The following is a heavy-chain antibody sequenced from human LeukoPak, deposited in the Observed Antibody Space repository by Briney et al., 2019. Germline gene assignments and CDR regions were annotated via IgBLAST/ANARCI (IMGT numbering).Heavy chain of an antibody. J-gene: IGHJ4*02. V-gene: IGHV3-23*01. Sequence: GGSLTLSCAASGFSFSGYAMHWARHAPGQGLERISGISHSADLASFGDSVRGRFYADSVRGRFTISRDENTLYLKMNSLRTEDTAVYYCARRSVAVAGILLDSWGQGTPVTVSS. CDR2: ISHSADLASFGDSVRGR. CDR3: ARRSVAVAGILLDS. CDR1: GFSFSGYA. D-gene: IGHD2-15*01.